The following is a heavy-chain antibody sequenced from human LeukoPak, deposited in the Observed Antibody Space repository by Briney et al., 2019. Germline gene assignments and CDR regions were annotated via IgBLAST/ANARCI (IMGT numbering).Heavy chain of an antibody. Sequence: PSETLSLTCTVSGGSISSSSYYWGWIRQPPGKGLEWIGSIYYSGSTYYNPSLKSRVTISVDTSKNQFSLKLSSVTAADTAVYYCASVGSYYYGMDVWGQGTTVTVSS. CDR2: IYYSGST. J-gene: IGHJ6*02. CDR3: ASVGSYYYGMDV. CDR1: GGSISSSSYY. V-gene: IGHV4-39*07. D-gene: IGHD3-10*01.